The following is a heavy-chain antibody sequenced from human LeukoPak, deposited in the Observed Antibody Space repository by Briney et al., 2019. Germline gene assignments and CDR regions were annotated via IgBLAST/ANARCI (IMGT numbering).Heavy chain of an antibody. CDR1: GFTFSSYW. J-gene: IGHJ4*02. CDR3: ARGSAAVSLDY. Sequence: GGSLRLFCAASGFTFSSYWMHWVRQAPGKGLVWVSRINSDGSSTSYADSVKGRFTISRDNAKNTLYLQMNSLRAEDTAVYYCARGSAAVSLDYWGQGTLVTVSS. V-gene: IGHV3-74*01. CDR2: INSDGSST. D-gene: IGHD6-13*01.